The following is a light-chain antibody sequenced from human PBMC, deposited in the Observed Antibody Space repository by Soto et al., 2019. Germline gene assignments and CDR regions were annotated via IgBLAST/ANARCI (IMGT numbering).Light chain of an antibody. CDR3: QQYGSSSYT. V-gene: IGKV3-20*01. CDR2: AAS. J-gene: IGKJ2*01. Sequence: IVLTQSPGTLSLSPGERATLSCRASQSISSSYLDGYQQKTGQAPRLLIYAASSRATVIPDRFSGSGSGTDFTLIISRLEPEDFAVYYCQQYGSSSYTFGQGTQLEIK. CDR1: QSISSSY.